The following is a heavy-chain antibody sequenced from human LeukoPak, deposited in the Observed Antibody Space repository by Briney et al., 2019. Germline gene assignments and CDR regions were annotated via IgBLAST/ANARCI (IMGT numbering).Heavy chain of an antibody. CDR2: IYYSGST. CDR1: GDSISSHY. CDR3: ARAASSWYRPYYYYMDV. D-gene: IGHD6-13*01. J-gene: IGHJ6*03. Sequence: SETLSLTCTVSGDSISSHYWSWLPQPPGKGLEWIGYIYYSGSTNYNPSLKSRVNISVDTSKNQFSLKLSSVTAADAAVYYCARAASSWYRPYYYYMDVWGKGTTVTVSS. V-gene: IGHV4-59*11.